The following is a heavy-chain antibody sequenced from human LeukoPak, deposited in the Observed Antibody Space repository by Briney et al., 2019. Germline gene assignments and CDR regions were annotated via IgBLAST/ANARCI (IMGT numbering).Heavy chain of an antibody. Sequence: SETLSLTCTVSGGSISSYYWSWIRQPPGKGLEWIGYIYYSGSTNYNPSLKSRVTISVDTSKNQFSLKLSSVTAADTAVYYCASRTKTWGSGSSLFGFVEYWGQGTLVTVSS. V-gene: IGHV4-59*01. CDR1: GGSISSYY. CDR2: IYYSGST. D-gene: IGHD3-10*01. J-gene: IGHJ4*02. CDR3: ASRTKTWGSGSSLFGFVEY.